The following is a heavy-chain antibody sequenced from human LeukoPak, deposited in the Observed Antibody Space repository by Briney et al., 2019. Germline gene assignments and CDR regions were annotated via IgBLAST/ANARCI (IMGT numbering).Heavy chain of an antibody. CDR3: ASFGTTPFDY. CDR1: GGSFSGYY. D-gene: IGHD1-7*01. J-gene: IGHJ4*02. V-gene: IGHV4-34*01. Sequence: SETLSLTCAVYGGSFSGYYWSWIRQPPGKGLEWIGEINHSGSTNYNPSLKSRVTISVDTSKNQFSLKLSSVTAADTAVYYCASFGTTPFDYWGQGTLVTVSS. CDR2: INHSGST.